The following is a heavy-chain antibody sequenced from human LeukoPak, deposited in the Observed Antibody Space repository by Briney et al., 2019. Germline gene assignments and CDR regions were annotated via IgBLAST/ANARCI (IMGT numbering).Heavy chain of an antibody. J-gene: IGHJ5*02. CDR3: ARGDYGDYVSNWCDT. Sequence: SETLSLTCAAYGGSFSGYYWSWIRQPPGQGLEWIGEINHSGSTNYNPSIKSRVTISVDSSKNHFSLKLSSVTAADTAVYYCARGDYGDYVSNWCDTWGQGTLVTVSS. CDR1: GGSFSGYY. D-gene: IGHD4-17*01. V-gene: IGHV4-34*01. CDR2: INHSGST.